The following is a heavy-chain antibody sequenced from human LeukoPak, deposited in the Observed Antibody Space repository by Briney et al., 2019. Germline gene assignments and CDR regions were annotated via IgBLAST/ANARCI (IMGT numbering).Heavy chain of an antibody. CDR2: IHARGGT. V-gene: IGHV4-4*07. D-gene: IGHD3-22*01. Sequence: SETLSLTCTVSGGSIRSYYWSWMRQSDGKGLEWIGRIHARGGTDYNPSLKSRVTMSLDTSKNQFSLNLRSMTAAATAVYYCARSYDTSGYYYNFDYWHQGTLVTVSS. CDR1: GGSIRSYY. J-gene: IGHJ4*02. CDR3: ARSYDTSGYYYNFDY.